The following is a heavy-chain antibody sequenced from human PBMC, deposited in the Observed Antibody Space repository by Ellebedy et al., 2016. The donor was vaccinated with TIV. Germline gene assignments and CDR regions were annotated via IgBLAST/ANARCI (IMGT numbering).Heavy chain of an antibody. CDR1: GDSISSYY. CDR2: ISHRVST. J-gene: IGHJ6*02. V-gene: IGHV4-59*01. D-gene: IGHD3-9*01. Sequence: PGGSLRLSCTISGDSISSYYWNWIRQPPGKGLEWIGYISHRVSTNYNPSLKSRVTISEDTSKNQNSLKLTPVTAADTAVYYCAREVYDILTGLSYGMDVWGQGTTVTVSS. CDR3: AREVYDILTGLSYGMDV.